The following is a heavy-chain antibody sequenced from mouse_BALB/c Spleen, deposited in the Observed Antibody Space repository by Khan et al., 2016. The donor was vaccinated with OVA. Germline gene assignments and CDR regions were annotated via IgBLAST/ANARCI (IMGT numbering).Heavy chain of an antibody. CDR3: TGHRDYCGSSPYFDY. V-gene: IGHV5-9-3*01. CDR1: GFSFSSYS. Sequence: VQLKESGGGLVRPGGSLKLSCAASGFSFSSYSMSWVRQTPEKRLEWVATISSGGSYTYYPDSVKGRFTISRDNAKNTQHLQVNSLRSEDTAMYYCTGHRDYCGSSPYFDYRGQGTTLTVSS. J-gene: IGHJ2*01. CDR2: ISSGGSYT. D-gene: IGHD1-1*01.